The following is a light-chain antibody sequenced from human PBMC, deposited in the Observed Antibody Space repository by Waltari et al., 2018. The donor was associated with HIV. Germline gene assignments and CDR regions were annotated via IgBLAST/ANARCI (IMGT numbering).Light chain of an antibody. J-gene: IGKJ2*01. CDR2: DAS. V-gene: IGKV3D-20*01. CDR1: QSISSY. CDR3: QQCGGSPGT. Sequence: EIVLTQSPATLSLSPGERATLSCGASQSISSYLAWYQQKPGPAPRLLIYDASNRAPGIPDRFSGSGSGTEFTLTISRLEPEDFAVYYCQQCGGSPGTFGQGTKLEI.